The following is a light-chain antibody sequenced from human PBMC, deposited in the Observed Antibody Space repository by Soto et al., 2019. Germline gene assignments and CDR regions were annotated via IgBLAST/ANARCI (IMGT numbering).Light chain of an antibody. J-gene: IGLJ3*02. CDR2: ANI. V-gene: IGLV1-40*01. Sequence: QSVLTQPPSVSGAPGQGVTISCTGSSSNIGADYDIHWYQHLPGTAPKLLIYANINRPSGVPDRFSGSKSGTSASLAITELQAEDEADYYCQSYDSSLSGGLFGGGTKLTVL. CDR3: QSYDSSLSGGL. CDR1: SSNIGADYD.